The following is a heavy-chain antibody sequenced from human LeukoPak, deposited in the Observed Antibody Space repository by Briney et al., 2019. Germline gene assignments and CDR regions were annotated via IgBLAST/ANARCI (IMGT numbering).Heavy chain of an antibody. V-gene: IGHV3-69-1*01. D-gene: IGHD2-2*01. CDR2: ISSGNHM. CDR1: GFTLTSYA. J-gene: IGHJ5*02. Sequence: GGSMRLSCVASGFTLTSYAMNWVRQAPEKVLELVSSISSGNHMYYADSVKGRFTISRDNAKNSLFLQKNSLRGEDTAVYYCGREDCSNVRCYGVSDAWGQGTLVTVSS. CDR3: GREDCSNVRCYGVSDA.